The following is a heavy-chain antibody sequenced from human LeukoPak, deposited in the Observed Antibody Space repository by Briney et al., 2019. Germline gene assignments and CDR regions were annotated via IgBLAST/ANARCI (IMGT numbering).Heavy chain of an antibody. CDR1: GFTFSSYG. CDR2: IRYDGSNK. V-gene: IGHV3-30*02. J-gene: IGHJ4*02. CDR3: AKAADSSGSYFDY. D-gene: IGHD3-22*01. Sequence: PGGSLRLSCAASGFTFSSYGMHWVRQAPGKGLEWVAFIRYDGSNKYYADSVKGRFTISRDNSKNTLYLQMNSLRAEDTAVYYCAKAADSSGSYFDYWGQGTLVTVSS.